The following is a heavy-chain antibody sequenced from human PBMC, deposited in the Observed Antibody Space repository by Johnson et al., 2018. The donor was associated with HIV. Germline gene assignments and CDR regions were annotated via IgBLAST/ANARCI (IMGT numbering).Heavy chain of an antibody. V-gene: IGHV3-7*05. CDR3: TTAIVIDAFDI. J-gene: IGHJ3*02. CDR1: GFTFSYYW. D-gene: IGHD3-16*02. Sequence: VHLVESGGGLVQPGGSLRLSCAVSGFTFSYYWMSWVRQAPGQGLEWVANIKQDGSEKYYVDSVKGRFTISRDNDKKSLYLQMNSLTTEETAVYYCTTAIVIDAFDIWGQGTMVTVSS. CDR2: IKQDGSEK.